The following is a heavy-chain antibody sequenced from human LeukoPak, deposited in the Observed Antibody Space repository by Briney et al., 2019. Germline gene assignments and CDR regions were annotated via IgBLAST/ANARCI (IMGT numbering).Heavy chain of an antibody. V-gene: IGHV4-39*07. J-gene: IGHJ4*02. CDR3: ASHYDILTGLAYFDY. CDR2: IYSSGST. CDR1: GGSISSRNYY. Sequence: SETLSLTCTVSGGSISSRNYYWGWIRQTPGKGLEWIGSIYSSGSTYYNPSLKSPFTISVDTSKNQFSLKLSSVTAADTAIYYCASHYDILTGLAYFDYWGQGTLVTVSS. D-gene: IGHD3-9*01.